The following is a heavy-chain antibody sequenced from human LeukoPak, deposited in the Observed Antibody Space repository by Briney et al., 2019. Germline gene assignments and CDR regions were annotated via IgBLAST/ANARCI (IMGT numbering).Heavy chain of an antibody. D-gene: IGHD6-19*01. Sequence: ASVKVSCKASGYTFTGYYMHWVRQAPGQGLEWMGRINPNSGGTNYAQKFQGWVTMTRDTSISTAYMELSRLRSDNTAVYYCARDSSGFVGATVDYWGQGTLVTVSS. V-gene: IGHV1-2*04. J-gene: IGHJ4*02. CDR2: INPNSGGT. CDR1: GYTFTGYY. CDR3: ARDSSGFVGATVDY.